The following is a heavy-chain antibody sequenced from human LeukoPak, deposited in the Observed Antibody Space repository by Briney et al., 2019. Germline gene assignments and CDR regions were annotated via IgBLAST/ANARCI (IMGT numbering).Heavy chain of an antibody. D-gene: IGHD3-10*01. CDR1: GFTFTNYW. CDR2: IKQDGSEQ. Sequence: GGSLRLSCAASGFTFTNYWMSWVRQAPGKGLEWVANIKQDGSEQDYMDSMKGRFTISRDNSKNTLYLQMNSLRAEDTAVYYCAKDRNYYGSGSYYNIDYWGQGTLVTVSS. CDR3: AKDRNYYGSGSYYNIDY. V-gene: IGHV3-7*01. J-gene: IGHJ4*02.